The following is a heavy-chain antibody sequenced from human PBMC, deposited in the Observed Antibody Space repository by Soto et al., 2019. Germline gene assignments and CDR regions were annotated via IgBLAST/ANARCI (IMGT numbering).Heavy chain of an antibody. V-gene: IGHV6-1*01. CDR3: ARTQSGYDY. J-gene: IGHJ4*02. CDR2: TYYRSKLYI. D-gene: IGHD3-10*01. CDR1: GDSVSSKSAA. Sequence: RPQTLSVTCAISGDSVSSKSAAWNWIRQSPSRGLEWLGRTYYRSKLYIEYAVSVKSRITINPDTSKNLFSLQLNSVTPDDTAMYYCARTQSGYDYWGQGTLVTVSS.